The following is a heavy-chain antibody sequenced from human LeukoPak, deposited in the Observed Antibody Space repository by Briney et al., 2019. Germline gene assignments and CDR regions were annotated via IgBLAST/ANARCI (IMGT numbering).Heavy chain of an antibody. CDR3: ARGWSVAGNYCFDY. CDR1: GFTFDDYG. Sequence: GGSLRPSCAASGFTFDDYGMSWVRQAPGKGLEWVSGINWNGGSTGYADSVKGRFTISRDNAKNSLYLQMNSLRAEDTALYYCARGWSVAGNYCFDYWGQGTLVTVSS. CDR2: INWNGGST. V-gene: IGHV3-20*04. J-gene: IGHJ4*02. D-gene: IGHD6-19*01.